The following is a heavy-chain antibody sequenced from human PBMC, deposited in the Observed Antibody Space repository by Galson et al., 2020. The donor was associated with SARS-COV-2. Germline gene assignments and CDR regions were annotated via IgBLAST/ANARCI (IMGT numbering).Heavy chain of an antibody. Sequence: ETSETLSLTCTVSGGSISSGGYYWSWIRQHPGKGLEWIGYIYYSGSTYYNPSLKSRVTILVDTSKNQFSLKLSSVTAADTAVYYCARASRTIFGVVKHFDYWGQGTLVTVSS. V-gene: IGHV4-31*03. CDR1: GGSISSGGYY. D-gene: IGHD3-3*01. J-gene: IGHJ4*02. CDR2: IYYSGST. CDR3: ARASRTIFGVVKHFDY.